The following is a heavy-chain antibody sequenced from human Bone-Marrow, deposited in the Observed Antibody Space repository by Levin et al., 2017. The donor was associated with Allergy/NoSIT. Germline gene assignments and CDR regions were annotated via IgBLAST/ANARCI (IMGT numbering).Heavy chain of an antibody. CDR3: ARAGSQTPHNYYYGLDV. D-gene: IGHD1-14*01. J-gene: IGHJ6*02. CDR2: TRNKANTYTT. V-gene: IGHV3-72*01. Sequence: GGSLRLSCAASGFTFSDHYMDWVRQAPGKGLEWVGRTRNKANTYTTEYAASVKGRFTISRDDSKNSLYLQMNSLKTEDTAVYHCARAGSQTPHNYYYGLDVWGQGTTVIVSS. CDR1: GFTFSDHY.